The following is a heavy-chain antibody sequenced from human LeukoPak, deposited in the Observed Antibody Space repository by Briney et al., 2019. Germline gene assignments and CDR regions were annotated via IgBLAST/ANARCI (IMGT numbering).Heavy chain of an antibody. CDR3: ARRLVGLCSGGSCFPYYWYFDL. CDR1: GFTFSGYA. Sequence: SGGSLRLSCAASGFTFSGYAMTWVRQAPGKGLEWVSGTGGSGATTYYADSVKGRFTISRDNSKNTLYLQMNSLRAEDTAVYYCARRLVGLCSGGSCFPYYWYFDLWGRGTLVTVSS. V-gene: IGHV3-23*01. D-gene: IGHD2-15*01. J-gene: IGHJ2*01. CDR2: TGGSGATT.